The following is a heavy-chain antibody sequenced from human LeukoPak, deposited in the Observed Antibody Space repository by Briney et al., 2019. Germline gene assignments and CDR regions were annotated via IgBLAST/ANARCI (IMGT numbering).Heavy chain of an antibody. Sequence: PGGSLRLSCAASGFTFSRYWMSWVRQAPGKGLEWVANIKRDGSEKYYADSVKGRFTISRDNAKNSLFLQMNSLRAEDTAVYYCAMPSYYYDSSGSDFDYWGQGTLVAVSS. CDR2: IKRDGSEK. CDR3: AMPSYYYDSSGSDFDY. J-gene: IGHJ4*02. V-gene: IGHV3-7*02. CDR1: GFTFSRYW. D-gene: IGHD3-22*01.